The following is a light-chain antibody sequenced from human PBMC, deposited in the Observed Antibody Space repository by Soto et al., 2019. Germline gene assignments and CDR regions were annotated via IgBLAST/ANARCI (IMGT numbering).Light chain of an antibody. CDR3: FSYTSSGTYV. CDR1: SSDVGNYKY. V-gene: IGLV2-14*01. CDR2: EVS. J-gene: IGLJ1*01. Sequence: QSVLTQPASVSGSPGQSITISCTGTSSDVGNYKYVSWYQQHPGKAPKLMIYEVSNRPSGVSNRFSGSKSGNTASLTISGLQAEDETDYYCFSYTSSGTYVFXTGTKGTVL.